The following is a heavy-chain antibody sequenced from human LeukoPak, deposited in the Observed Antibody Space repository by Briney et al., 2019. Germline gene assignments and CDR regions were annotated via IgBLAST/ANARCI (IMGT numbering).Heavy chain of an antibody. J-gene: IGHJ4*02. V-gene: IGHV1-69*05. D-gene: IGHD1-1*01. Sequence: SSVKVSCKASGGTFITYTINWVRQAPGQGLEWMGEIIPNFGTANYAQKFQGRITITTDDSTSTAYMELSSLRSEDTAVYYCATYMLRDDWNVHTFDSWGQGTLVTVSS. CDR1: GGTFITYT. CDR3: ATYMLRDDWNVHTFDS. CDR2: IIPNFGTA.